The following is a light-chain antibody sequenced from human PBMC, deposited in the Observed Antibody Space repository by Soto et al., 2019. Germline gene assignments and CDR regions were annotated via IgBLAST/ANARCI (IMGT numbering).Light chain of an antibody. V-gene: IGLV2-14*01. J-gene: IGLJ1*01. CDR2: EVT. CDR1: RSDVGAYNY. CDR3: SSFTSRFTFV. Sequence: VLTQPASVSWSPGQSIAISCTGTRSDVGAYNYVPWYQQHPGKAPKLLISEVTNRPSGVSDRFSGSKSGNTASLPISGLQAEEEADYYCSSFTSRFTFVCGTGTNV.